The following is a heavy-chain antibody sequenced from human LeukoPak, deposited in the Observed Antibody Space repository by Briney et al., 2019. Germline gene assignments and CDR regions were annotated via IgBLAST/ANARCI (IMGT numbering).Heavy chain of an antibody. J-gene: IGHJ6*02. Sequence: ASVKVSCKASGYTFTSYDINWVRQATGQGLEWMGWMNPNSGNTGYAQKFQGRVTMTRNTSISTAYMELSSLRSEDTAVYYCASHEMATIPYYYYGMDVWGQGTTVTVSS. CDR1: GYTFTSYD. D-gene: IGHD5-24*01. CDR3: ASHEMATIPYYYYGMDV. CDR2: MNPNSGNT. V-gene: IGHV1-8*01.